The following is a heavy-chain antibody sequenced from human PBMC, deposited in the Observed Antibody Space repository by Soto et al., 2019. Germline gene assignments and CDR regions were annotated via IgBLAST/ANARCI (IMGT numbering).Heavy chain of an antibody. CDR2: IKQDGSEE. CDR1: GFTFSSYW. Sequence: EVQLVESGGGLVQPGGSLRLSCVDSGFTFSSYWMSWVRQAPVKGLEWVGNIKQDGSEENYVDSVKGRFTISRDNAKNSMYLKMISLRAEDTGVYYCARIASSGRGWDVWGQGTTVVVSS. V-gene: IGHV3-7*01. D-gene: IGHD3-10*01. CDR3: ARIASSGRGWDV. J-gene: IGHJ6*02.